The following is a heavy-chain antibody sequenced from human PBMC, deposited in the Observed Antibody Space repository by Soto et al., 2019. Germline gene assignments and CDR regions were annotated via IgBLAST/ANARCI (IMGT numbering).Heavy chain of an antibody. CDR3: AGGIIEPSYYYYGMDV. CDR2: IIPNSGNT. Sequence: ASVKVSCKASGGTFSSYAISWVRQAPGQGLEWMGGIIPNSGNTGYAQKFQGRVTMTRNTSISTAYMELSSLRSEDTAVYYCAGGIIEPSYYYYGMDVWGQGTTVTVSS. CDR1: GGTFSSYA. J-gene: IGHJ6*02. D-gene: IGHD2-15*01. V-gene: IGHV1-8*02.